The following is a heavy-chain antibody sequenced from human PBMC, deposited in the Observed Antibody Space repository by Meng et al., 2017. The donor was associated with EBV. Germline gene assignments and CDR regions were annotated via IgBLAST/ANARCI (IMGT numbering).Heavy chain of an antibody. V-gene: IGHV3-23*01. D-gene: IGHD1-26*01. CDR1: GFTFSSYA. J-gene: IGHJ4*02. Sequence: EVQLLAAGGGLVQPGGSLRLSCAASGFTFSSYAMSWVRQAPGKGLEWVSAISGSGGSTYYADSVKGRFTISRDNSKNTLYLQMNSLRAEDTAVYYCAKVNQLLGGNDYWGQGTLVTASS. CDR3: AKVNQLLGGNDY. CDR2: ISGSGGST.